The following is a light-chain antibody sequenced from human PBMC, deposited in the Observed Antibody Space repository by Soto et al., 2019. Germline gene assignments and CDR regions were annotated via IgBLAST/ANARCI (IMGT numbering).Light chain of an antibody. CDR1: SSDIGSYNH. CDR2: EVS. CDR3: SSYISSSTLV. Sequence: QSVLTQPASVSGSPGQSITISCSGTSSDIGSYNHVAWYQQFPGKSPKLMIYEVSNRPSGVSNRFSGSKSGNTASLTISGLQAEDEADYYCSSYISSSTLVFGTGTKVTVL. V-gene: IGLV2-14*01. J-gene: IGLJ1*01.